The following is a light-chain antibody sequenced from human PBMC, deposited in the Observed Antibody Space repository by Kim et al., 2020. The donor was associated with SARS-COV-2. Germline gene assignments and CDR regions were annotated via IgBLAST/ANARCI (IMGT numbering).Light chain of an antibody. CDR2: DAS. Sequence: EIVLTQSPATLSLSPGERATLSCRASQGVSTYLAWYQHKPGQPPRLLIYDASNRASGIPARFIGSGSGTDFTLTITSLDPEDFAVYYCQQRSNWPLTWTFGQGTKVDIK. CDR1: QGVSTY. V-gene: IGKV3-11*01. J-gene: IGKJ1*01. CDR3: QQRSNWPLTWT.